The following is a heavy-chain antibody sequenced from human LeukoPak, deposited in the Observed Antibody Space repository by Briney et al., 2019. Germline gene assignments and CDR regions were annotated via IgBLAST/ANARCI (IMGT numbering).Heavy chain of an antibody. D-gene: IGHD6-13*01. CDR3: ARHQTSYSSSSYTQD. Sequence: GGSLRLSCEASGFIFSNYGMHWVRQAPGKGLEWVAFIRYDGSIKYYADSVKGRFTIYRENSKNTLFLQMYSLAAEDTALYYCARHQTSYSSSSYTQDWGQGTLVTVSS. J-gene: IGHJ4*02. CDR2: IRYDGSIK. V-gene: IGHV3-30*02. CDR1: GFIFSNYG.